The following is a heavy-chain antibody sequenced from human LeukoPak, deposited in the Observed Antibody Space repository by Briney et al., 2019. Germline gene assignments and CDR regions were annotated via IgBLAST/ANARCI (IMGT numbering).Heavy chain of an antibody. Sequence: KPGGSLRLSCGASGFTFSSYSMNWVRQAPGKGLEWVSYISSSSSSIYYADSVQGRFTISRDNAKNSLYLQMNSLRAEDTAVYYCARGYCGSTSCPFDPWGQGTLVTVSS. J-gene: IGHJ5*02. CDR3: ARGYCGSTSCPFDP. D-gene: IGHD2-2*01. CDR2: ISSSSSSI. V-gene: IGHV3-21*01. CDR1: GFTFSSYS.